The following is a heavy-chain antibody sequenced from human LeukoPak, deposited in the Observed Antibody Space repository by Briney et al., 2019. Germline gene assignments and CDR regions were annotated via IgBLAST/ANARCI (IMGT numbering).Heavy chain of an antibody. CDR3: AKLPYPTAFTIFGVVILTYYFDY. V-gene: IGHV3-23*01. CDR1: GFTFSSYS. D-gene: IGHD3-3*01. J-gene: IGHJ4*02. Sequence: GGSLRLSCAASGFTFSSYSMNWVRQAPGKGLEWVSAISGSGGSTYYADSVKGRFTISRDNSKNTLYLQMNSLRAEDTAVYYCAKLPYPTAFTIFGVVILTYYFDYWGQGTLVTVSS. CDR2: ISGSGGST.